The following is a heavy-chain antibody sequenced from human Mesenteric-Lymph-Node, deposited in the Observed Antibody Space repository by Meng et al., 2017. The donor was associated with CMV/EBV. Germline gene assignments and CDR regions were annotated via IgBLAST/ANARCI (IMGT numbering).Heavy chain of an antibody. CDR3: VQDLAGP. V-gene: IGHV3-53*01. D-gene: IGHD2-15*01. Sequence: GESLKISCAASGFTVSRNFMNWVRQAPGKGLEWVSIVYSGGDTYYADSVKGRFTISRDNSKNTLYLQMNSLRAEDTAVYYCVQDLAGPWGQGTLVTVSS. CDR2: VYSGGDT. CDR1: GFTVSRNF. J-gene: IGHJ1*01.